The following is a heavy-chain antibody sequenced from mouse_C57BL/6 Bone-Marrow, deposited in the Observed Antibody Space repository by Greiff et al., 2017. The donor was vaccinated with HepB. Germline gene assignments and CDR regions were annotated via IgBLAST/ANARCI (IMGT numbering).Heavy chain of an antibody. CDR3: ARRVDYYAMDY. CDR2: IYPRDGST. Sequence: QVQLQQSDAELVKPGASVKISCKASGYTFTDHTIHWVKQRPEQGLEWIGYIYPRDGSTKYNEKFKGKATLTADKSSSTAYMQLHSLTSEDSAVYFCARRVDYYAMDYWGQGTSVTASS. V-gene: IGHV1-78*01. J-gene: IGHJ4*01. CDR1: GYTFTDHT. D-gene: IGHD1-1*01.